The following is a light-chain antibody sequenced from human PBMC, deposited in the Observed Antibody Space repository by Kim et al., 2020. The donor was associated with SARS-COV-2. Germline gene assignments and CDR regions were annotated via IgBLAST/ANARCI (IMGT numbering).Light chain of an antibody. CDR2: LNSDGSY. V-gene: IGLV4-69*01. CDR3: QTWGTGIQV. J-gene: IGLJ3*02. Sequence: QLVLTQSPSASASLGALVKLTCTLSSGHSSYAIAWHQQQPEKGPRYLMRLNSDGSYTKGDGIPDRFSGSSSGAERYLTISSLQSEDEADYYCQTWGTGIQVFGGGTQLTVL. CDR1: SGHSSYA.